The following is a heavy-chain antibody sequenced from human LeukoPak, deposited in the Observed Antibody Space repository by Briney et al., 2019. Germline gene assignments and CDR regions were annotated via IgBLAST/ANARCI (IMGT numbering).Heavy chain of an antibody. Sequence: SETLSLTCTVSGGSISSTTYYWGWIRQPPGKGLEWIGSIHYSGSTYYNPSLESRVTISIDTSKNQFSLKLSSVTAADTAVYYCARAIVVVVAALFDPWGQGTLVTVSS. J-gene: IGHJ5*02. CDR1: GGSISSTTYY. V-gene: IGHV4-39*07. CDR2: IHYSGST. CDR3: ARAIVVVVAALFDP. D-gene: IGHD2-15*01.